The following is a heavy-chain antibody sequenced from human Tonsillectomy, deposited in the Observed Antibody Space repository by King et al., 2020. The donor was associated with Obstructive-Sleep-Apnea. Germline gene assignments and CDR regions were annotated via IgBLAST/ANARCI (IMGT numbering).Heavy chain of an antibody. Sequence: QLVQSGAEVKKPGSSVKVSCKASGGTFSSYAISWVRQAPGQGLEWMGGSIPILGIANYAQKFQGRVTITADKSTSTAYMELSSLRSEDTAVYYCARPHHCSGGSCYGAFDIWGQGTMVTVSS. D-gene: IGHD2-15*01. J-gene: IGHJ3*02. CDR3: ARPHHCSGGSCYGAFDI. CDR1: GGTFSSYA. V-gene: IGHV1-69*10. CDR2: SIPILGIA.